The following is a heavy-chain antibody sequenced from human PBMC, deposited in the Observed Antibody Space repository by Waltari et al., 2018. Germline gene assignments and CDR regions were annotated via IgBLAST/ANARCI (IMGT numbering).Heavy chain of an antibody. D-gene: IGHD1-26*01. CDR3: ARAVVGAPHDY. Sequence: QVQLVQSGAEVKKPGASVKVSCKASGYTFTGYYMHWVRQAPGQGLEWMGWINPNRGGTNYAQKFQGRVTMTRDTSISTAYMELSRLRSDDTAVYYCARAVVGAPHDYWGQGTLVTVSS. J-gene: IGHJ4*02. CDR2: INPNRGGT. CDR1: GYTFTGYY. V-gene: IGHV1-2*02.